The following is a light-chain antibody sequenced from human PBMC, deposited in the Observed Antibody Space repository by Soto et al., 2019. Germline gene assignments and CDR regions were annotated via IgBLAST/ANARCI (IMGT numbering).Light chain of an antibody. CDR3: CSYAGSNTGV. Sequence: QSALTQPASVSGSPGQSITISCTGISSDVGSYNLVSWYQQHPGKAPKLMIYEVSKRPSGGPNRFSGSKSGNTASLTISGLQTEDEADYYCCSYAGSNTGVFGGGTQLTVL. V-gene: IGLV2-23*02. CDR2: EVS. CDR1: SSDVGSYNL. J-gene: IGLJ2*01.